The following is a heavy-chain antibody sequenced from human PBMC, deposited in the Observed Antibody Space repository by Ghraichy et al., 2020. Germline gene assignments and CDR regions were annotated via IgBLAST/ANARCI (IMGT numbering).Heavy chain of an antibody. CDR2: IIPIFGTA. Sequence: SVKVSCKASGGTFSSYAISWVRQAPGQGLEWMGGIIPIFGTANYAQKFQGRVTITADESTSTAYMELSSLRSEDTAVYYCARDTAMVEYYYYGMDVWGQGTTVTVSS. CDR1: GGTFSSYA. J-gene: IGHJ6*02. D-gene: IGHD5-18*01. CDR3: ARDTAMVEYYYYGMDV. V-gene: IGHV1-69*13.